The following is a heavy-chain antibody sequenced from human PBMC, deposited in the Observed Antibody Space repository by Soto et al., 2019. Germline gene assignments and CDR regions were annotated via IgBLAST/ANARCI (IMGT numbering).Heavy chain of an antibody. V-gene: IGHV1-18*01. J-gene: IGHJ4*02. D-gene: IGHD2-8*01. CDR2: ISAYNGDT. Sequence: QAQLVQSGAEVKKPGASVKVSCRASGYTFSSYGYAWVRQDPGQGLEWMGWISAYNGDTNYAQKLKNRVTLTTDTSTTTSYIELRNLGSHDTAVYYCARSVAYCTGITCLFDSFWGLGALVTVSS. CDR3: ARSVAYCTGITCLFDSF. CDR1: GYTFSSYG.